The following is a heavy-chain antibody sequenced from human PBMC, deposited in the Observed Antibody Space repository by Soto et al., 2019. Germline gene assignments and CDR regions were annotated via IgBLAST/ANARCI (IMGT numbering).Heavy chain of an antibody. D-gene: IGHD3-10*01. Sequence: SVKVSCKASGGTFSSYAISWVRRAPGQGLEWMGGIIPIFGTANYAQKFQGRVTITADESTSTAYMELSSLRSEDTAVYYCARDFGRITMVRGVMDVWGQGTTVTVSS. V-gene: IGHV1-69*13. J-gene: IGHJ6*02. CDR1: GGTFSSYA. CDR3: ARDFGRITMVRGVMDV. CDR2: IIPIFGTA.